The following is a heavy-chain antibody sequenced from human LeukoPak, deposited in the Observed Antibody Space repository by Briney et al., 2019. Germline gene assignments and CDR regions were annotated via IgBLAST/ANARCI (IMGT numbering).Heavy chain of an antibody. J-gene: IGHJ4*02. Sequence: ASVKVSCKASGYTFTGYYMHWVRQAPGQGLEWMGRINPNSGGTNYAQKFQGRVTMTRVTSISTAYMELSRLRSDDTAVNYCTRAGDSSGWFDYWGQGTLVTVSS. CDR3: TRAGDSSGWFDY. V-gene: IGHV1-2*06. CDR1: GYTFTGYY. CDR2: INPNSGGT. D-gene: IGHD6-19*01.